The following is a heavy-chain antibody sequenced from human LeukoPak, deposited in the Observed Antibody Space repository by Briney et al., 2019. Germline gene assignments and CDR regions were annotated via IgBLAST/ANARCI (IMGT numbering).Heavy chain of an antibody. CDR1: GFTFSSYA. V-gene: IGHV3-23*01. D-gene: IGHD3-22*01. Sequence: GGSLGLSCAASGFTFSSYAMSWVRQAPGKGLEWVSAISGSGGSTYYADSVKGRFTISRDNSKNTLYLQMNSLRAEDTAVYYCAKYHDSSGYPYDAFDIWGQGTMVTVSS. CDR2: ISGSGGST. J-gene: IGHJ3*02. CDR3: AKYHDSSGYPYDAFDI.